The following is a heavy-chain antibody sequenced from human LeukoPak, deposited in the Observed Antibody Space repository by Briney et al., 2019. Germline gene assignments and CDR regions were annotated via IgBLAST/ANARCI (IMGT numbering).Heavy chain of an antibody. CDR1: GSITSYY. Sequence: PSETLSLTCTVSGSITSYYWTWIRQPTGQGLEWIGYVYHSGGTNYNPSLKSRVTISVDTSKNQFSLKLSSVTAADTAVYYCARGDGDYGYYYYYYYMDVWGKGTTVTVSS. V-gene: IGHV4-59*12. J-gene: IGHJ6*03. CDR3: ARGDGDYGYYYYYYYMDV. D-gene: IGHD4-17*01. CDR2: VYHSGGT.